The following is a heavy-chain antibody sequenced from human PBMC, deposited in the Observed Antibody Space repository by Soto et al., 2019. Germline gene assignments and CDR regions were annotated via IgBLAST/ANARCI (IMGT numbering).Heavy chain of an antibody. CDR1: GYTFTTYA. D-gene: IGHD6-19*01. J-gene: IGHJ4*02. CDR3: TRGSISGWPFAY. V-gene: IGHV1-3*01. Sequence: QVQLVQSGAEVKKPGASVKVSYKASGYTFTTYAMHWLRQAPGQRPEWMGWINGGNGDTKYSQRFQGRVTIARDTSASTAYMELTSLTSEDTAVYYCTRGSISGWPFAYWGQGTLVTVSS. CDR2: INGGNGDT.